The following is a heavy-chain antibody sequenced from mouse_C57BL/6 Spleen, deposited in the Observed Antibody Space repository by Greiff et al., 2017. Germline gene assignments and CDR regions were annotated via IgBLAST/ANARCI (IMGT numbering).Heavy chain of an antibody. V-gene: IGHV1-81*01. CDR2: IYPRSGNT. CDR3: ARPHYYGSSYYAMDY. Sequence: VQLQQSGAELARPGASVKLSCKASGYTFTSYGISWVKQRTGQGLEWIGEIYPRSGNTYYNEKFKGKATLTADKSSSTAYMELRSLTSEDSAVYFCARPHYYGSSYYAMDYWGQGTSVTVSS. J-gene: IGHJ4*01. CDR1: GYTFTSYG. D-gene: IGHD1-1*01.